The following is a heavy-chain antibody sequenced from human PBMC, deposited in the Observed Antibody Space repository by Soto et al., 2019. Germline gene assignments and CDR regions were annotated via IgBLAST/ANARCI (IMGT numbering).Heavy chain of an antibody. CDR1: GYTFTSYD. CDR3: ARLNPVTIFGVVIIRGWFDP. D-gene: IGHD3-3*01. CDR2: MNPNSGNT. Sequence: ASVKVSCKASGYTFTSYDINWVRQATGQGLEWMGWMNPNSGNTGYAQKFQGRVTMTRNTSISTAYMELSSLRSEDTAVYYCARLNPVTIFGVVIIRGWFDPWGQGTLVTVSS. J-gene: IGHJ5*02. V-gene: IGHV1-8*01.